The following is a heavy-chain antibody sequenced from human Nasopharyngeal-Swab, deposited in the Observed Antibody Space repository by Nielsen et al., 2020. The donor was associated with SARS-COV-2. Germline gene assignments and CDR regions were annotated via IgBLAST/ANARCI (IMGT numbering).Heavy chain of an antibody. J-gene: IGHJ3*02. V-gene: IGHV3-30-3*01. Sequence: GGSLRLSCAASGFTFSSYAMHWVRQAPGKGLEWVAVISYDGSNKYYADSVKGRFTISRDNSKNTLYLQMNSLRAEDTAVYYCARASSGSYWSAFDIWGQGTMVTV. CDR2: ISYDGSNK. CDR1: GFTFSSYA. CDR3: ARASSGSYWSAFDI. D-gene: IGHD1-26*01.